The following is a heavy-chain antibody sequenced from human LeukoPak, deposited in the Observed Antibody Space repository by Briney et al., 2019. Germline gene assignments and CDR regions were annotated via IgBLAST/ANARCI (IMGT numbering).Heavy chain of an antibody. CDR1: GFTFSSYS. V-gene: IGHV3-21*01. CDR3: GRVHRYDFWSYYYYYMDV. Sequence: GGSLRLSCAASGFTFSSYSMNWVRQAPGKGLEWVSSISSSSSYIYYADSVKGRFTISRDNAKNSLYLQMNSLRAEDTAVYYCGRVHRYDFWSYYYYYMDVWGKGTTVTVSS. J-gene: IGHJ6*03. D-gene: IGHD3-3*01. CDR2: ISSSSSYI.